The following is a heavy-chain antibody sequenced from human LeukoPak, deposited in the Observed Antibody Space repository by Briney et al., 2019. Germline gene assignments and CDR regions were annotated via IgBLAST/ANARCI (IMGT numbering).Heavy chain of an antibody. V-gene: IGHV3-48*01. CDR2: ISSSSSAI. J-gene: IGHJ4*02. CDR3: ARGGAARPDY. D-gene: IGHD6-6*01. Sequence: GGSLRLSCAASGFTFSSYGINWVRQTPGKGLEWVSYISSSSSAINYADSVRGRFTISRDNAKNSLYQQMNSLRPEDTAVYYCARGGAARPDYWGQGTLVTVSS. CDR1: GFTFSSYG.